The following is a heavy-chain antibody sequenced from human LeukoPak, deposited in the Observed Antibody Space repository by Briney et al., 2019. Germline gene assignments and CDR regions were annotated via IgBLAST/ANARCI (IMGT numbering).Heavy chain of an antibody. CDR1: GGSFSGYY. D-gene: IGHD1-26*01. V-gene: IGHV4-34*01. CDR3: ARERVVGAPGVGWFDP. Sequence: PSETLSLTCAVYGGSFSGYYWSWIRQPPGKGLEWIGEINHSGSTNYNPSLKSRVTISVDTSKKQFSLKLSSVTAADTAVYYCARERVVGAPGVGWFDPWGQGTLVTVSS. CDR2: INHSGST. J-gene: IGHJ5*02.